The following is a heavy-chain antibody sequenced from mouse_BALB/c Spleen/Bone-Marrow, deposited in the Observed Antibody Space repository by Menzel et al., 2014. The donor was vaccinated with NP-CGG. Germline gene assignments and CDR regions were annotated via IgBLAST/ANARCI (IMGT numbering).Heavy chain of an antibody. CDR3: ARKENWAYAMDY. CDR2: IYPGDGST. Sequence: QVQLKQFGPELVKPGASVKMSCKASGYTFXSYYIHWVKQRPGQGLEWIGWIYPGDGSTKYNEKFKGKTTLTADKPSSTAYMLLSSLTSEDSAIYFCARKENWAYAMDYWGQGTSVTVSS. J-gene: IGHJ4*01. D-gene: IGHD4-1*01. V-gene: IGHV1S56*01. CDR1: GYTFXSYY.